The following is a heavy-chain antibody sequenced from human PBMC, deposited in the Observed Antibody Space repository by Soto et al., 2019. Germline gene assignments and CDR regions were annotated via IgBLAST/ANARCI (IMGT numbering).Heavy chain of an antibody. J-gene: IGHJ3*02. CDR1: GFTFSSYS. CDR3: ARDKLTGHFWVAFDI. CDR2: IDTAGSAT. V-gene: IGHV3-48*02. Sequence: EERLVDSGGGLVQPGGSLRLSCAASGFTFSSYSMSWVRQAPGKGLEWVAYIDTAGSATNYADSVRGRFAISRDNARNSLYLQVTSLRDDDTAVYYCARDKLTGHFWVAFDIWGQGTLVTVSS. D-gene: IGHD3-3*02.